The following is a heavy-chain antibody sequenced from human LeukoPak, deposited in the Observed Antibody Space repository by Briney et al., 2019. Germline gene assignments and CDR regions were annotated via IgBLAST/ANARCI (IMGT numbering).Heavy chain of an antibody. V-gene: IGHV3-30*04. D-gene: IGHD3-10*01. CDR1: GFTFSSYA. CDR3: ARQSVLLWFGDYGMDV. J-gene: IGHJ6*02. CDR2: ISYDGSNK. Sequence: GGSLRLSCAASGFTFSSYAMHWVRQAPGKGLEWVAVISYDGSNKYYADFVKGRFTISRDNSKNTLYLQMNSLRAEDTAVYYCARQSVLLWFGDYGMDVWGQGTTVTVSS.